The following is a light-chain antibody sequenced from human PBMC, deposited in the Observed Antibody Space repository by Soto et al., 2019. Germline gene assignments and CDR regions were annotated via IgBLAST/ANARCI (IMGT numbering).Light chain of an antibody. CDR2: DAS. V-gene: IGKV3-11*01. CDR3: QQYGSSGT. J-gene: IGKJ1*01. Sequence: EIVLTQSPATLSLSPMEIATLSFRASQSVSSYLAWYQQKPGQAPRLLIYDASNRATGIPARFSGSGSGTDFTLTISRLETEDFAVYYCQQYGSSGTFGQGTKVDIK. CDR1: QSVSSY.